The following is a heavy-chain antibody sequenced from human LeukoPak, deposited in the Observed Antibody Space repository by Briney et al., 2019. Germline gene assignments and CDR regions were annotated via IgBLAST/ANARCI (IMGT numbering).Heavy chain of an antibody. CDR1: GGTFSSYA. CDR2: IIPIFGTA. D-gene: IGHD6-13*01. J-gene: IGHJ5*02. CDR3: ASKRHSSSWSHNWFDP. V-gene: IGHV1-69*13. Sequence: GASVKVSCKASGGTFSSYAISWVRQAPGQGLEWMGGIIPIFGTANYAQKFQGRVTITADESTSTAYMELSSLRSEDTAVYYCASKRHSSSWSHNWFDPWGQGTLVTVSS.